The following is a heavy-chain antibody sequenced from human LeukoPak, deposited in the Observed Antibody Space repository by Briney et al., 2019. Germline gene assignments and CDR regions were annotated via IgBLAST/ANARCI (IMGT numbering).Heavy chain of an antibody. CDR3: ARGIDGYRPELYYFDY. V-gene: IGHV5-51*01. CDR1: GYSFTSYW. Sequence: GESLKISCKGSGYSFTSYWIGWVRQMPGKGLEWMGIIYPGDSDTRYSPSFQGQVTISADKSISTAYLQWSSLKASDTAMYYCARGIDGYRPELYYFDYWGQGTLVTVSS. D-gene: IGHD3-16*02. J-gene: IGHJ4*02. CDR2: IYPGDSDT.